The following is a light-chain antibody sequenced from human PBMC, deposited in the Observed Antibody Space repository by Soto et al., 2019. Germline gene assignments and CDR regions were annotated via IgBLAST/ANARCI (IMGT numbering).Light chain of an antibody. Sequence: TQSPATLAAYVENRITITCRASQSIGTWLAWYQHRPGEGPKLLIHDASSLESGVPSRFSGSGSATEFSLTISSLESGDSGTYHCQQYATYAPSTFGQGTKVDIK. CDR2: DAS. CDR1: QSIGTW. CDR3: QQYATYAPST. J-gene: IGKJ1*01. V-gene: IGKV1-5*01.